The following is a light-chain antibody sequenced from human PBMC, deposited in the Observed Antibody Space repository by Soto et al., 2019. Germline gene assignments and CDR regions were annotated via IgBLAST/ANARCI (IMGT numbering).Light chain of an antibody. CDR3: SSYAGSMNLI. CDR2: EVS. Sequence: QSALTQPPSASGSPGQSVTISCTGSSSDVGGHNHVSWYQQHPGKAPKLMIYEVSKRPSGVPERFSGSKSVNTASLTVSGLQAEDEADYYCSSYAGSMNLIFGGGTKLTVL. CDR1: SSDVGGHNH. J-gene: IGLJ2*01. V-gene: IGLV2-8*01.